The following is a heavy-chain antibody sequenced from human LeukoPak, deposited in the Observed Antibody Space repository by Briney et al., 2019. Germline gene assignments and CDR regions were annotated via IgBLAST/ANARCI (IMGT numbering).Heavy chain of an antibody. J-gene: IGHJ1*01. Sequence: GGSLRLSCAASGFTFSSYAMSWVRQAPGKGLEWFSAISGSGGSTYYADSVKGRFTISRDNSKNTLYLQMNSLRAEDTAVYYCAKEYCSSTSCYELRYFDWLQYFQHWGQGTLVTVSS. CDR3: AKEYCSSTSCYELRYFDWLQYFQH. CDR2: ISGSGGST. V-gene: IGHV3-23*01. CDR1: GFTFSSYA. D-gene: IGHD2-2*01.